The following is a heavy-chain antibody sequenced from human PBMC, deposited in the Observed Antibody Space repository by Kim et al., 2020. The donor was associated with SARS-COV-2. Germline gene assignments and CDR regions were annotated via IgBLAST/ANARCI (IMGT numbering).Heavy chain of an antibody. D-gene: IGHD5-12*01. Sequence: GGSLRLSCAASGFTFSSYAMSWVRQAPGKGLEWVSAISGSGGSTYYADSVKGRFTISRDNSKNTLYLQMNSLRAEDTAVYYCAKRGGGYDEYYYYGMDVWGQGTTVTVSS. CDR3: AKRGGGYDEYYYYGMDV. CDR2: ISGSGGST. J-gene: IGHJ6*02. V-gene: IGHV3-23*01. CDR1: GFTFSSYA.